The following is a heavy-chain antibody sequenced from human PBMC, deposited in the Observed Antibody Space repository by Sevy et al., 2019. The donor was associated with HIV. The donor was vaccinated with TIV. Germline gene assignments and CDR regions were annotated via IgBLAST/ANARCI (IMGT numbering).Heavy chain of an antibody. CDR1: GGSISSHY. V-gene: IGHV4-4*07. D-gene: IGHD4-17*01. CDR2: IYTSGST. CDR3: ARVHGDYTYFDY. Sequence: SETLSLTCTVSGGSISSHYWSWIRQPAGKGLEWIGHIYTSGSTNYNPSLKSRVTMSVDTSKKQFSLKLSSVTAADTAVYYCARVHGDYTYFDYWGQGTLVTVSS. J-gene: IGHJ4*02.